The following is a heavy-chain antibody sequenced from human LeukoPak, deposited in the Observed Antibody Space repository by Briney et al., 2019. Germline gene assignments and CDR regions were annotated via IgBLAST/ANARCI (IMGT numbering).Heavy chain of an antibody. CDR3: ARVLYYYDSSGPGAFDI. Sequence: ASVKVFSKASRYNFTGYYMHRVRQAPGQGVELSGWINPNSGGKNYAQKFQGRVTMTRDTSISPAYMELSRLRSYDTAVYYCARVLYYYDSSGPGAFDIWGQGTMVTVSS. CDR2: INPNSGGK. D-gene: IGHD3-22*01. V-gene: IGHV1-2*02. CDR1: RYNFTGYY. J-gene: IGHJ3*02.